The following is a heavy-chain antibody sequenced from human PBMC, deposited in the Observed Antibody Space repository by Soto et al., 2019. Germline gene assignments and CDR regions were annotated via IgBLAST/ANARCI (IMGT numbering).Heavy chain of an antibody. Sequence: QVHLVQSGAEVKKPGASVKVSCKGSGYAFTTYGITWVRQAPGQGLEWMGWISAHNGNTNYAQKLQGRVTVTRDTSTSTACMELRGLRSDDTAVYYRARGRYGDHWGQGALVTVSS. CDR2: ISAHNGNT. V-gene: IGHV1-18*01. CDR1: GYAFTTYG. D-gene: IGHD1-1*01. CDR3: ARGRYGDH. J-gene: IGHJ4*02.